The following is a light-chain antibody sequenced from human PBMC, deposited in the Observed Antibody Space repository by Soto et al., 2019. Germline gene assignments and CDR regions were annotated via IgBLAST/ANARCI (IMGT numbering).Light chain of an antibody. CDR1: SSNIGNNY. J-gene: IGLJ2*01. Sequence: QSVLTQPPSVSAAPGQKVTISCSGSSSNIGNNYVSWYQQFPGTAPKLLIYDSNKRPSGIPDRFSGSKSGTSATLGITGLQTGDEADYYCGTWDSSLSGVVFGGGTQLTVL. CDR3: GTWDSSLSGVV. CDR2: DSN. V-gene: IGLV1-51*01.